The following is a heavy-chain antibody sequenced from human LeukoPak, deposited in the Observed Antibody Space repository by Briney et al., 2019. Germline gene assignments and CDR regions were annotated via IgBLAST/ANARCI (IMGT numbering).Heavy chain of an antibody. CDR2: VSGSGVST. D-gene: IGHD2-15*01. Sequence: PGGSPRLSCAASGFTFSSYAMSWVRQAPGKGLEWVSAVSGSGVSTYYADSVKGRFTISRDNSKNTLYLQMNGLRAEDTAVYYCAKGVEDSGIYYYYYMDVWGKGTTVTVSS. J-gene: IGHJ6*03. CDR1: GFTFSSYA. CDR3: AKGVEDSGIYYYYYMDV. V-gene: IGHV3-23*01.